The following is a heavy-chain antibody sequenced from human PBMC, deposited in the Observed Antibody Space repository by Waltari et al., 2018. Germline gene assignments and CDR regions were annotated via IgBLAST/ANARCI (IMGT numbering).Heavy chain of an antibody. Sequence: QVQLVQSGAEVKKPGASVKVPCKASGYTLTGSSMQWVRPAPGQGLEWMGWINPNSGGTNYAQKFQGRVTMTRDTSISTAYMELSRLRSDDTAVYYCARIGEGRYSYHDAFDIWGQGTMVTVSS. CDR3: ARIGEGRYSYHDAFDI. CDR1: GYTLTGSS. D-gene: IGHD3-10*01. J-gene: IGHJ3*02. CDR2: INPNSGGT. V-gene: IGHV1-2*02.